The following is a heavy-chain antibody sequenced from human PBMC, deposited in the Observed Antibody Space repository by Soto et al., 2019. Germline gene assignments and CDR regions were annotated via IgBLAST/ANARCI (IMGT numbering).Heavy chain of an antibody. D-gene: IGHD1-26*01. J-gene: IGHJ6*02. CDR3: AREGGSYWNYYYYYGMDV. V-gene: IGHV4-59*01. CDR2: IYYSGST. CDR1: YCSLSSYY. Sequence: SEPLSLTCTVSYCSLSSYYWSCILQAPVKGLEGIVYIYYSGSTNYNPALKSRVTISVDTSKNQFSLKLSSVTAADTAVYYCAREGGSYWNYYYYYGMDVWGQGTTVTVSS.